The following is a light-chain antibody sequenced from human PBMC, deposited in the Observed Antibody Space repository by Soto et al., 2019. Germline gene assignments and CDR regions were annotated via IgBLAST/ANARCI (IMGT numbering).Light chain of an antibody. V-gene: IGKV3-11*01. CDR1: QSVSSY. J-gene: IGKJ4*01. CDR2: DAS. CDR3: QQRSNWPPLT. Sequence: EIVLTQSPATLSLSPGERATLSCRASQSVSSYLAWYQQKPGQAPRLLIYDASNRATSIPARFSGSGSGTDFPLTISSLEPEDFAVYYWQQRSNWPPLTFGGGTKVEIK.